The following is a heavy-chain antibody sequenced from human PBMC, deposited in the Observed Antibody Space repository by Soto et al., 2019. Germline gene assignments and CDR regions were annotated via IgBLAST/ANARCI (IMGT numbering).Heavy chain of an antibody. D-gene: IGHD3-10*01. CDR1: GGSFSGYY. CDR2: INHSGST. J-gene: IGHJ4*02. CDR3: ARFRGNPRELWFGELLLPRFDY. V-gene: IGHV4-34*01. Sequence: SETLSLTCAVYGGSFSGYYWSWIRQPPGKGLEWIGEINHSGSTNYNPSHKSRVTISVDTSKNQFSLKLSSVTAADTAVYYCARFRGNPRELWFGELLLPRFDYWGQGTLVTVSS.